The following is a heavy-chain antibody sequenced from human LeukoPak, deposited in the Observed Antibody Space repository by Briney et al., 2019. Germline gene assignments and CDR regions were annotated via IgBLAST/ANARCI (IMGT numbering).Heavy chain of an antibody. CDR3: AKDQWEDTAMITSDY. CDR2: ISGSGGST. Sequence: GGSLRLSCAASGFTFSSYAMSWVRQAPGKGLEWVSAISGSGGSTYYADSVKGRFTISRDNSKNTLYLQMNSLRAEDTAVYYCAKDQWEDTAMITSDYWGQGTLVTVSS. CDR1: GFTFSSYA. V-gene: IGHV3-23*01. J-gene: IGHJ4*02. D-gene: IGHD5-18*01.